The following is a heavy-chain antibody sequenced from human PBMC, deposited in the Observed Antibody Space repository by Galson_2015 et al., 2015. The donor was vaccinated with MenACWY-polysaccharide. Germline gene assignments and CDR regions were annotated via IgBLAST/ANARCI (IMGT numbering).Heavy chain of an antibody. Sequence: PALVKPTQTLTLTCTFSGFSLTTNGMRVSWIRQPPGKALEWLPHIDWDDDKFHSTSLKTRLTISKDTSKNQVVLTMTNMDPVDTATYYCARIGGSYNWNYHDYWGQGTLVTVSS. CDR2: IDWDDDK. J-gene: IGHJ4*02. V-gene: IGHV2-70*04. CDR1: GFSLTTNGMR. D-gene: IGHD1-20*01. CDR3: ARIGGSYNWNYHDY.